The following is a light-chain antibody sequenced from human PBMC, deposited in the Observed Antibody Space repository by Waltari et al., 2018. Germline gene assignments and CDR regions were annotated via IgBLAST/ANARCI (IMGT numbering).Light chain of an antibody. J-gene: IGLJ3*02. CDR1: STDVGSLTL. CDR3: CSYAGGSTPWV. CDR2: EVN. Sequence: QSALTQPASVSGSPGQSITISCTGTSTDVGSLTLVPWYQQYPGKAPKLMLYEVNQRPSGVSHRFSGSKSGNTASLTISGLQAEDEADYYCCSYAGGSTPWVFGGGTKLTVL. V-gene: IGLV2-23*02.